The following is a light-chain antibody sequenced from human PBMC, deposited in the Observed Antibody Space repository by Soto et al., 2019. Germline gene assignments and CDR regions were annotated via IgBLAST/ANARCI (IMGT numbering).Light chain of an antibody. CDR2: LAS. Sequence: DIVMTQSPDSLTVSLGERATINCKSSQSVFKSSDNKNYLAWYQKKPGQPPKLLVYLASIRESGVPDRFSGSGSGTDFTLNISSLQAEDVAAYYCQQYHSPPVTFGGGTKVEIK. CDR1: QSVFKSSDNKNY. V-gene: IGKV4-1*01. J-gene: IGKJ4*01. CDR3: QQYHSPPVT.